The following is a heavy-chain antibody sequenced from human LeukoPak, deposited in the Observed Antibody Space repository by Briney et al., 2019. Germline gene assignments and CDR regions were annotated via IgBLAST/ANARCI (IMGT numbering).Heavy chain of an antibody. J-gene: IGHJ4*02. Sequence: GGSLRLSCADSEFILSTYAMNWVRQAPGRGLEWVSSISPSGSAIFYAHSVKGRFTISRDNAKNSLYLQMNSLRAEDTAVYYCAKEIWPTVTTPGHTYFDYWGQGTLVTVSS. CDR1: EFILSTYA. CDR2: ISPSGSAI. CDR3: AKEIWPTVTTPGHTYFDY. D-gene: IGHD4-17*01. V-gene: IGHV3-21*01.